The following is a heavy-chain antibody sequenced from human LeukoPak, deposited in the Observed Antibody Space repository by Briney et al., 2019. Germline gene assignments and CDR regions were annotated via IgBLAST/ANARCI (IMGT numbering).Heavy chain of an antibody. CDR3: ARDTFYYGSGSYGPNYYFMDV. Sequence: PGGSLRLSCAASGFTFSSYAMSWVRQAPGKGLEWVSAISGSGGSTYYADSVKGRFTISRDNSKNSLYLQMNSLRAEDTAVYYCARDTFYYGSGSYGPNYYFMDVWGKGTTVTISS. V-gene: IGHV3-23*01. J-gene: IGHJ6*03. CDR2: ISGSGGST. CDR1: GFTFSSYA. D-gene: IGHD3-10*01.